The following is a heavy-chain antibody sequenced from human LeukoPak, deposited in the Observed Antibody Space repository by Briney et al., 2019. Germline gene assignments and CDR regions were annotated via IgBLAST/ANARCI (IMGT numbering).Heavy chain of an antibody. CDR1: GGSVSSGDYY. Sequence: SETLSLTCTVSGGSVSSGDYYWSWIRQPPGKGLEWIGYIYYSGSTYYNPSLKSRVTISVDTSKNQFSLKLSSVTAADTAVYYCASTSDSSGYYYPGGLWGRGTLVTVSS. CDR2: IYYSGST. J-gene: IGHJ2*01. D-gene: IGHD3-22*01. V-gene: IGHV4-30-4*01. CDR3: ASTSDSSGYYYPGGL.